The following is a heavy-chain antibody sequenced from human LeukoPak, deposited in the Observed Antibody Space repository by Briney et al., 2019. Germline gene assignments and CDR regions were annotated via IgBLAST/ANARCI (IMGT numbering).Heavy chain of an antibody. CDR1: GGSFSGYY. CDR2: INHSGST. Sequence: SETLSLTCAVYGGSFSGYYWSWIRQPPGKGLEWIGEINHSGSTNYNPSLKSRVTISVDTSKNQFSLKLSSVTAADTAVYYCARSPPYDFWSGYYIGDYFDYCGQGTLVTVSS. V-gene: IGHV4-34*01. J-gene: IGHJ4*02. D-gene: IGHD3-3*01. CDR3: ARSPPYDFWSGYYIGDYFDY.